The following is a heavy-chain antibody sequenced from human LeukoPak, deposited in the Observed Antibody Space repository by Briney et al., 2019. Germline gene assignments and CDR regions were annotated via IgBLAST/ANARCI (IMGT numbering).Heavy chain of an antibody. D-gene: IGHD1-14*01. CDR2: INHSGST. V-gene: IGHV4-34*01. Sequence: PSETLSLTCAVYGGSFSGYYWSWIRQPPGKGLEWIGEINHSGSTNYNPSLKSRVTISVDTSKNQFSLKLSSVTAADTAVYYCARGNRRHGPTTPTGNFDYWGQGTLVTVSS. CDR1: GGSFSGYY. J-gene: IGHJ4*02. CDR3: ARGNRRHGPTTPTGNFDY.